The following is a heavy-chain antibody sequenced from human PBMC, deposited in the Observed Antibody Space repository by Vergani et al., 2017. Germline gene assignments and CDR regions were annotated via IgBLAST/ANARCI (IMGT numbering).Heavy chain of an antibody. CDR2: IWYDGSKE. J-gene: IGHJ2*01. CDR1: GFTLSSHA. CDR3: ARVGHLVAVTGEGPSLDL. V-gene: IGHV3-33*01. D-gene: IGHD2-21*02. Sequence: QVQLEESGGGVVQPGRSLRLSCAGSGFTLSSHAMHWVRQAPGKELEWVAFIWYDGSKEYYADSVKGRFTISRDNSKNTLYLQMNNLRAADTAVYYCARVGHLVAVTGEGPSLDLWGRGTLVTVSS.